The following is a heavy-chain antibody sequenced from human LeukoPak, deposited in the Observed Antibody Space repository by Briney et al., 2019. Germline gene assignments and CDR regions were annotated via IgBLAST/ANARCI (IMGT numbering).Heavy chain of an antibody. CDR1: GFTFDDYG. D-gene: IGHD3-22*01. CDR3: ARVLPLDWVINVDY. J-gene: IGHJ4*02. Sequence: GSLRLSCAASGFTFDDYGMSWVRQAPGKGLEWVSGINWNGASTGYADSMKGRFTISRDNAKNSLYLQMNSLRAEDTAVYYCARVLPLDWVINVDYWGQGTLVTVSS. CDR2: INWNGAST. V-gene: IGHV3-20*04.